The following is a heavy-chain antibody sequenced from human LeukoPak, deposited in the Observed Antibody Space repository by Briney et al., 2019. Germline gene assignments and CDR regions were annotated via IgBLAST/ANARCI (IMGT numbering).Heavy chain of an antibody. CDR1: GGSISSSNW. J-gene: IGHJ6*03. D-gene: IGHD6-13*01. CDR3: ARVMGSSWYGYYYYYMDV. Sequence: PSETLSLTCAVSGGSISSSNWWSWVRQPPGKGLEWIGEIYHSGSTNYNPSLKSRVTISVDKSKNQFSLKLSSVTAADTAVYYCARVMGSSWYGYYYYYMDVWGKGTTVTVSS. V-gene: IGHV4-4*02. CDR2: IYHSGST.